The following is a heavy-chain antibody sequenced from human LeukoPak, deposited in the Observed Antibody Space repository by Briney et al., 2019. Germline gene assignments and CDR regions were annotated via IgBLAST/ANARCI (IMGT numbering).Heavy chain of an antibody. V-gene: IGHV1-2*02. CDR2: IDPNSGGT. Sequence: GASVKVSCKASGYTFTGYYMHWVRQAPGQGLEWMGWIDPNSGGTNYAQKFQGRVTMTRDTSISTAYMELSRLRSDDTAVYYCARTVGSGDFFDYWGQGTLVTVSS. CDR1: GYTFTGYY. CDR3: ARTVGSGDFFDY. D-gene: IGHD6-25*01. J-gene: IGHJ4*02.